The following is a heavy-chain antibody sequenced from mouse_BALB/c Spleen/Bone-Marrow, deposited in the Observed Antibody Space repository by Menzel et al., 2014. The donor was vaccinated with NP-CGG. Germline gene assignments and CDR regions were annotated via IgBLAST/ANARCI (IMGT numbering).Heavy chain of an antibody. D-gene: IGHD1-1*01. V-gene: IGHV5-17*02. J-gene: IGHJ2*01. CDR3: ARSGSSSGYFDY. CDR1: GFTFSSFG. Sequence: EVKLVESGGGLVQPGGSRKLSCAASGFTFSSFGMHRVRQAPEKGLEWVAYISSGSSTAYYADKVMGRFTISRDNPKNTLFLQMTSLRSEDTAMYYCARSGSSSGYFDYWGQGTTLTVSS. CDR2: ISSGSSTA.